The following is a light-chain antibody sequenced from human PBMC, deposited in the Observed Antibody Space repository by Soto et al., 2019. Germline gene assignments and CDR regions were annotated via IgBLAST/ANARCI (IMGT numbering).Light chain of an antibody. J-gene: IGLJ2*01. CDR2: EVS. V-gene: IGLV2-14*01. Sequence: QSALTQPASVSGSLGQSITISCTGTSSDVGAYKYVSWYRQYPGKAPKLMIYEVSNRPSGVSNRFSGSKSGNTASLTISGLQAEDEADYYCSSYTRRSNVVXGGGTKLTVL. CDR3: SSYTRRSNVV. CDR1: SSDVGAYKY.